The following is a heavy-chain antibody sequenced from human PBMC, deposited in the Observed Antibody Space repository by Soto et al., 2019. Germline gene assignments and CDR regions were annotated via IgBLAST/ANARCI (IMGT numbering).Heavy chain of an antibody. D-gene: IGHD3-22*01. CDR2: IYYSGST. J-gene: IGHJ4*02. CDR1: GGSISSYY. CDR3: ARAPPYYYDSSGYYGPFDY. Sequence: TSETLSLTCTVSGGSISSYYWSWIRQPPGKGLEWIGYIYYSGSTNYNPSLKSRVTISVDTSKNQFSLKLSSVTAADTAVYYCARAPPYYYDSSGYYGPFDYWGQGTLVTVSS. V-gene: IGHV4-59*01.